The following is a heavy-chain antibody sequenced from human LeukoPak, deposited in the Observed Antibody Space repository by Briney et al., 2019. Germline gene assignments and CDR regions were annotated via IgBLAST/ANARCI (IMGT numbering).Heavy chain of an antibody. CDR3: ARASSGYFQGFDY. CDR1: GFTVSSNY. J-gene: IGHJ4*02. D-gene: IGHD3-22*01. CDR2: IYSGGNT. Sequence: GGSLRLSCAASGFTVSSNYMSWVRQAPGKGLEWVPIIYSGGNTYYADSVKGRFAISRDNSKNMLYLQLNSLRAEDTAVYYCARASSGYFQGFDYWGQGTLVTVSS. V-gene: IGHV3-66*01.